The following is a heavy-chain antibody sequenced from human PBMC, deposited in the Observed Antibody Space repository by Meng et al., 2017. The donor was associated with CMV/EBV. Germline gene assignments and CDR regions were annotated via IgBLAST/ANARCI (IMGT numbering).Heavy chain of an antibody. CDR2: IYTSGST. D-gene: IGHD3-10*01. Sequence: QVQLQEPGPELVKPSQNLSLACTGSGGSISSGSYYWSWIRQPAGKGLEWIGRIYTSGSTNYNPSLKSRVTISVDTSKNQFSLKLSSVTAADTAVYYCASVQGLGVSWGQGTLVTVSS. J-gene: IGHJ4*02. V-gene: IGHV4-61*02. CDR1: GGSISSGSYY. CDR3: ASVQGLGVS.